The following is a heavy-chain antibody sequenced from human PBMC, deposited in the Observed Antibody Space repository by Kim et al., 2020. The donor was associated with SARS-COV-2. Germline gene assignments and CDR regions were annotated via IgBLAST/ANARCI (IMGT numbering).Heavy chain of an antibody. CDR2: IYYNGNT. Sequence: SETLSLTCTVSGGSISSSPFYWGWIRQSPGKGLEWIGSIYYNGNTYYNSSLKSRVIIPVDMSKNQFSLSLTSVTAADTAVYYCAGKIGFSSVWDFFELWGRGTLVTVSS. CDR1: GGSISSSPFY. D-gene: IGHD6-19*01. V-gene: IGHV4-39*01. CDR3: AGKIGFSSVWDFFEL. J-gene: IGHJ4*02.